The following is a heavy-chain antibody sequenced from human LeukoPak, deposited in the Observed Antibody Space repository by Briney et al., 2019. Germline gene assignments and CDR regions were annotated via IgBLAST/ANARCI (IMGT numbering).Heavy chain of an antibody. CDR3: ARALVGKDL. V-gene: IGHV3-7*03. Sequence: GRSLRLSCAASGFTFKDFCIRWVRQPPGKGLEWVANIQQNGIQKYSVEGRFTIPQDNVNILLYLRINGLGADDTAMYYCARALVGKDLWGQGTLVTVSS. CDR1: GFTFKDFC. D-gene: IGHD1-14*01. CDR2: IQQNGIQK. J-gene: IGHJ5*02.